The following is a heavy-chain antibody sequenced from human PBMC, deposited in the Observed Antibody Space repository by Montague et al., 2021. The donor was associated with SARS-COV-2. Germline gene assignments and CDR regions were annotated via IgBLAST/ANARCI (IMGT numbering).Heavy chain of an antibody. J-gene: IGHJ6*02. Sequence: TLSLTCTVSGGSISSGSYYWSWIRQPAGKGLEWIGHIYTSGSTNYNPSLKSRVTISVDTSKNQFSLRLSPVTAADTAVYYCARVGVGTMVRGVIPAYYHYGIDVWGQGTTVTVSS. V-gene: IGHV4-61*09. D-gene: IGHD3-10*01. CDR1: GGSISSGSYY. CDR3: ARVGVGTMVRGVIPAYYHYGIDV. CDR2: IYTSGST.